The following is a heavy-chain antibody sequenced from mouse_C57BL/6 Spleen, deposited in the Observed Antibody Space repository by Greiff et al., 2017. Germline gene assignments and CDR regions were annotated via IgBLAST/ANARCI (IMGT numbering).Heavy chain of an antibody. V-gene: IGHV1-39*01. J-gene: IGHJ2*01. Sequence: VQLKQSGPGLVKPGASVKISCTASGYSFTDYNMNWVQQSHGKSLEWIGVINPNYGPTSYNQKFKGRATLTVDKSTSTAYMQLNSLRSEDSAIYYCEREGSDYSNYVDLDYCGQGTTLTVSS. CDR3: EREGSDYSNYVDLDY. CDR1: GYSFTDYN. D-gene: IGHD2-5*01. CDR2: INPNYGPT.